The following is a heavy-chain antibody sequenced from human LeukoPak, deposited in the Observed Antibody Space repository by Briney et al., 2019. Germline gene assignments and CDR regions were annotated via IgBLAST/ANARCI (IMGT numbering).Heavy chain of an antibody. CDR3: ARDLYLLRGYGVYEARWQLYGMDV. V-gene: IGHV3-21*04. J-gene: IGHJ6*02. CDR2: ISTRSKYR. D-gene: IGHD5/OR15-5a*01. Sequence: GGSLRLSCVASGFNISNYRINWVRQAPGKGLEWLSSISTRSKYRQYADSLKGRFTISRDSAKNSSYLHIGSLRAEDTAIYYCARDLYLLRGYGVYEARWQLYGMDVWGRGTTVTVSS. CDR1: GFNISNYR.